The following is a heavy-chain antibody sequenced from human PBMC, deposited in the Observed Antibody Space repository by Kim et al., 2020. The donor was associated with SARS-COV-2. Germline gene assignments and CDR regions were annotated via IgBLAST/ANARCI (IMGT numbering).Heavy chain of an antibody. J-gene: IGHJ3*02. CDR2: ISNDGINI. CDR3: ARDDYYDHSGDAFDI. D-gene: IGHD3-22*01. Sequence: GGSLRLSCVASGFTFSNYAMHWVRQAPGQGLEYVSAISNDGINIFYANSVKGRSIISRDNSRNTLFLQMGSLSAEDMAVYYCARDDYYDHSGDAFDIWG. CDR1: GFTFSNYA. V-gene: IGHV3-64*01.